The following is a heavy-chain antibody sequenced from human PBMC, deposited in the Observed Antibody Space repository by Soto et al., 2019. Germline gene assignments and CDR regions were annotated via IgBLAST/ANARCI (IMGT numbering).Heavy chain of an antibody. CDR3: ARGVGARTYYYYGMDV. CDR2: ISYDGSNK. D-gene: IGHD1-26*01. CDR1: GCTFSIYT. J-gene: IGHJ6*04. V-gene: IGHV3-30-3*01. Sequence: GGSLSLACSASGCTFSIYTMQWVAQAPGKGLEGVAVISYDGSNKYYEDSVKGRFTISRDNSKNTLYLQMNSLRAEDTAVYYCARGVGARTYYYYGMDVWGKGTTVNVYS.